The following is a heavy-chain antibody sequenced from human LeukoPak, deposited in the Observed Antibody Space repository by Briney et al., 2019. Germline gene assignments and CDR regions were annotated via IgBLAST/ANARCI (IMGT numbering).Heavy chain of an antibody. D-gene: IGHD6-19*01. J-gene: IGHJ6*03. CDR3: AKDRSTWQWGYYYYMDV. CDR1: GFTFSSHG. Sequence: GGTLRLSCVASGFTFSSHGMNWVRQAPGKGLEWVSGIIPSGHTTYYADSVRGRFTISRDNSKNTLYLQMNSLRAEDTAVYYCAKDRSTWQWGYYYYMDVWGKGTTVTVSS. CDR2: IIPSGHTT. V-gene: IGHV3-23*01.